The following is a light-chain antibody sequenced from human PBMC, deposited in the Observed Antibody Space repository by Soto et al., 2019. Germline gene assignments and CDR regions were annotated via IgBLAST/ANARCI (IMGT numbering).Light chain of an antibody. Sequence: DIQLTQSPSFLSASVGGVVTITCLASQGIANYFAWYQQKPGKAPKLLIYAASTLQSGVPSRFSGSGSGTDFTLTISSLQPEDFATYYCQQLNSYPLTFGGGTKVDIK. J-gene: IGKJ4*01. CDR1: QGIANY. CDR2: AAS. CDR3: QQLNSYPLT. V-gene: IGKV1-9*01.